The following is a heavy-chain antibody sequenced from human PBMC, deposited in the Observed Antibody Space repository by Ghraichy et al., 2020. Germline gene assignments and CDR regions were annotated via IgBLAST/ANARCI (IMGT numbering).Heavy chain of an antibody. J-gene: IGHJ6*02. CDR3: ARLYYYYGMDV. V-gene: IGHV4-39*01. Sequence: GSLRLSCTVSGGSISSSSYYWGWIRQPPGKGLEWIGSIYYSGSTYYNPSLKSRVTISVDTSKNQFSLKLSSVTAADTAVYYCARLYYYYGMDVWGQGTTVTVSS. CDR2: IYYSGST. CDR1: GGSISSSSYY.